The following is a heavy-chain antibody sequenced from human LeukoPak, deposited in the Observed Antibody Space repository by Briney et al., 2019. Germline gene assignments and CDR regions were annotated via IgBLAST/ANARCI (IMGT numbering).Heavy chain of an antibody. J-gene: IGHJ4*02. Sequence: PGGSLRLSCVASGXTFSSYEVSWVRQAPGKGLEWLSYISSSGSTIYYADFVKGRFTISRDNAKNSVYLQMNSLRAEDTAVYYCARETYFDYWGQGTLLTVSS. CDR2: ISSSGSTI. CDR1: GXTFSSYE. CDR3: ARETYFDY. V-gene: IGHV3-48*03.